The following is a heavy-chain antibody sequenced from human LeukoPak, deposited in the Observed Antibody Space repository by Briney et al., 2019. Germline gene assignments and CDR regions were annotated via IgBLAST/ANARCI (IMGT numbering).Heavy chain of an antibody. CDR2: INPNSGGM. J-gene: IGHJ4*02. Sequence: ASMKVSCKASGYTFTDYYMHGVRQAPGQGLEWMGWINPNSGGMNYPQEFQGRVTMTRDRSISTAYMELSSLRSDDTAAYYCARAADTTMVQRFDYWGQGTLVTVSS. CDR3: ARAADTTMVQRFDY. V-gene: IGHV1-2*02. CDR1: GYTFTDYY. D-gene: IGHD5-18*01.